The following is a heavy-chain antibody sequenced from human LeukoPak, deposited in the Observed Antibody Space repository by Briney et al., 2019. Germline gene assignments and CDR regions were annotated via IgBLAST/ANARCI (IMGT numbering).Heavy chain of an antibody. V-gene: IGHV4-59*02. J-gene: IGHJ4*02. CDR1: GGSVSGYY. D-gene: IGHD2-15*01. CDR2: VYYSGST. Sequence: LSETLSLTCVVSGGSVSGYYWGWIRQPPGRGLEWIGYVYYSGSTNYNPSFKSRITISVDTSRNQFSLQLSSVTAADTAVYYCARIHRYCSGGACYVLDNWGQGTLVAVPS. CDR3: ARIHRYCSGGACYVLDN.